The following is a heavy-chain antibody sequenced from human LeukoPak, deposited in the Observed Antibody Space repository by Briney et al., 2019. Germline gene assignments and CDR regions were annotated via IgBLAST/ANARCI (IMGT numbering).Heavy chain of an antibody. D-gene: IGHD1-26*01. V-gene: IGHV3-7*01. J-gene: IGHJ4*02. Sequence: GGSLRLSCAASGFTFSNAWMSWVRQAPGKGLEWVANIKQDGSEKYYVDSVKGRFTISRDNAKNSLYLQMNSLRAEDTAVYYCARAPGWELLFSDYWGQGTLVTVSS. CDR2: IKQDGSEK. CDR1: GFTFSNAW. CDR3: ARAPGWELLFSDY.